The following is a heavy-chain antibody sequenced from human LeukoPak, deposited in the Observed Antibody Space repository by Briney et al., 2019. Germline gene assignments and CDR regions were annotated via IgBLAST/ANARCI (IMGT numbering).Heavy chain of an antibody. CDR2: SSAFNGNT. D-gene: IGHD6-13*01. V-gene: IGHV1-18*01. J-gene: IGHJ6*03. Sequence: ASVKVSCKASGYTFTSYGISWVRQAPGQGLEWMGWSSAFNGNTNYAQKLQGRVTMTTDTSTSTAYMALRSLRSDDTAGYYCARNPSSIAAAGYAVYYYYYMDVWGKGTTVTMSS. CDR3: ARNPSSIAAAGYAVYYYYYMDV. CDR1: GYTFTSYG.